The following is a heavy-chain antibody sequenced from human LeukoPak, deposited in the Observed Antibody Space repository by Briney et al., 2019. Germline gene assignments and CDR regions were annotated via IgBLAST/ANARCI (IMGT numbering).Heavy chain of an antibody. CDR1: GGSFSGYY. Sequence: SETLSLTCAVYGGSFSGYYWSWIRQPPGKGLEWIGEINHSGSTNYNPSLKSRVTISVDTSKNQFSLKLSSVTAADTAVYYCARVGIVVVPAAIDEYYYYGMDVWGQGTTVTVSS. J-gene: IGHJ6*02. CDR3: ARVGIVVVPAAIDEYYYYGMDV. CDR2: INHSGST. V-gene: IGHV4-34*01. D-gene: IGHD2-2*02.